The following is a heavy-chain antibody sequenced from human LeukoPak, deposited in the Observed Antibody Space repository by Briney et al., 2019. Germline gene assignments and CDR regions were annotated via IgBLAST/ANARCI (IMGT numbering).Heavy chain of an antibody. V-gene: IGHV3-23*01. CDR1: GFTFRSYA. CDR2: ISGSGGST. Sequence: PGGSLRLSCAASGFTFRSYAMSWVRQAPGKGLEWVSAISGSGGSTYYADSVKGRFTISRDNSKNTLYLQMNSLRAEDTAVYYCAKEPGLSYSVTLFDYWGQGTLITVSS. CDR3: AKEPGLSYSVTLFDY. J-gene: IGHJ4*02. D-gene: IGHD1-26*01.